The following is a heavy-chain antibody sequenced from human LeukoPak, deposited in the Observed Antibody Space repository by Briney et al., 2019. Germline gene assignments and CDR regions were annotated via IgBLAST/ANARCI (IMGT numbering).Heavy chain of an antibody. V-gene: IGHV4-39*01. CDR2: IHKSENT. CDR1: GGSISGSSYY. Sequence: PSETLSLTCTVSGGSISGSSYYWAWIRQPPGKGLEWIGSIHKSENTYYTASLKSRVTISVDTSKNQFSLKLTSATATDTAVYYCARLVTAATGNCFDPWGQGTLVTVSS. J-gene: IGHJ5*02. D-gene: IGHD1-7*01. CDR3: ARLVTAATGNCFDP.